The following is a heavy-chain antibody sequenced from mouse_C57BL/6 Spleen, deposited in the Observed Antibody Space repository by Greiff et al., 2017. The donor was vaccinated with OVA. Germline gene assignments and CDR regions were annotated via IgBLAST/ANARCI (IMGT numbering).Heavy chain of an antibody. J-gene: IGHJ2*01. Sequence: GVELVKPGASVKLSCTASGFNIKDYYMHWVKQRTEQGLEWIGRIDPEDGETKYAPKFQGKATITADTSSNTAYLQLSSLTSEDTAVYYCAPLRREGYYFDYWGQGTTLTVSS. CDR2: IDPEDGET. CDR3: APLRREGYYFDY. CDR1: GFNIKDYY. D-gene: IGHD2-12*01. V-gene: IGHV14-2*01.